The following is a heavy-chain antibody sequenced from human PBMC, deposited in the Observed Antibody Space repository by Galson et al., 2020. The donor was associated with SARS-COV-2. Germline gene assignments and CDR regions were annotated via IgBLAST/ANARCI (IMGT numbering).Heavy chain of an antibody. J-gene: IGHJ4*02. D-gene: IGHD3-10*01. CDR1: GFAFSNYW. V-gene: IGHV3-7*05. CDR2: IKEDGSET. Sequence: GESLKISCAASGFAFSNYWMTWVRQAPGKGLEWVAHIKEDGSETYFVDSVRGRFSIFRDNAKDLLYLQMNSLRAEDTAVYYCARAFWGAGSTKFDYWGQGILVTVSS. CDR3: ARAFWGAGSTKFDY.